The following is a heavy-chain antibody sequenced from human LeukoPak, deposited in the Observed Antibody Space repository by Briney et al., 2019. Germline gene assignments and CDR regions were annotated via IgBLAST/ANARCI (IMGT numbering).Heavy chain of an antibody. D-gene: IGHD5-18*01. CDR2: IIPMFGTA. CDR1: GGTFTSYG. CDR3: ARDNLEYSYGQYAAFDI. Sequence: SVTVSCKASGGTFTSYGISWVRQAPGQGLEWMGGIIPMFGTANYAQKFQGRITITADESTSIVYMELNSLRSEDTAVYYCARDNLEYSYGQYAAFDIWGQGTMVTVSS. V-gene: IGHV1-69*13. J-gene: IGHJ3*02.